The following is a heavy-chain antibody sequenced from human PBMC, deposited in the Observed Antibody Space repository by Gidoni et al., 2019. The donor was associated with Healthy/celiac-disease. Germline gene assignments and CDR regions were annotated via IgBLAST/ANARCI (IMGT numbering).Heavy chain of an antibody. J-gene: IGHJ4*02. CDR1: AFTFSSYG. Sequence: QVQLVESGGGVVKPGRSLRPSWAASAFTFSSYGMHWVRPAPGKGLEWVAVIWYDGSNKYYADSVKGRFTISRDNSKNTLYLQMNSLRAEDTAVYYCARAWVMVASDYWGQGTLVTVSS. CDR3: ARAWVMVASDY. V-gene: IGHV3-33*01. D-gene: IGHD5-12*01. CDR2: IWYDGSNK.